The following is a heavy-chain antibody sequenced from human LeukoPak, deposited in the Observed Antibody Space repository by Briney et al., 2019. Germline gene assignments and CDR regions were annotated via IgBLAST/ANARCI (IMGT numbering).Heavy chain of an antibody. D-gene: IGHD3-10*01. Sequence: GGTLRLSCAASGFTFSSYGMSWVRQAPGKGLEWVSVIYSGGSTYYADSVKGRFTISRDNSKNTLYLQMNSLRAEDTAVYYCARDLSITRGAFDIWGQGTMVTVSS. V-gene: IGHV3-53*01. CDR2: IYSGGST. CDR3: ARDLSITRGAFDI. J-gene: IGHJ3*02. CDR1: GFTFSSYG.